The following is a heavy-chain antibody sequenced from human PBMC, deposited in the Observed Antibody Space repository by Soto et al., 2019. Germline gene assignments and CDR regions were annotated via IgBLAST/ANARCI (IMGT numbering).Heavy chain of an antibody. Sequence: QVQLVQSGAEVKKPGSSVKVSCKASGGTFSSYAISWVRQPPGQGLEWMGGFIPIYGTANNAQKVQGRVTITADESTSTANMELSSLRSEERAVYYCARDLGGFVDYWGQGTLVTVSS. CDR3: ARDLGGFVDY. CDR1: GGTFSSYA. V-gene: IGHV1-69*01. D-gene: IGHD3-16*01. CDR2: FIPIYGTA. J-gene: IGHJ4*02.